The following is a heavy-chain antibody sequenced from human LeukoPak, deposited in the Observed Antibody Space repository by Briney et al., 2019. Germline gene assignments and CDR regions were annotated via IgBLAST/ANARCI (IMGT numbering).Heavy chain of an antibody. CDR2: IYYSGST. V-gene: IGHV4-39*01. J-gene: IGHJ3*02. Sequence: SETLSLICTVSGGSISSSSDYWGWIRQPPGKGLELIGSIYYSGSTYSNPSLKSRVTISVDTSKNQFSLKLSSVTAADTAVYYCAAPSLTYSWVVVAATYDAFDIWGQGTMVTVSS. D-gene: IGHD2-15*01. CDR3: AAPSLTYSWVVVAATYDAFDI. CDR1: GGSISSSSDY.